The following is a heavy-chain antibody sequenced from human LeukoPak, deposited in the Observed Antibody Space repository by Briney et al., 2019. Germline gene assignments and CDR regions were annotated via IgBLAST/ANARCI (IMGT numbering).Heavy chain of an antibody. CDR3: ARAVGAWAAFDV. Sequence: SETLSLTCVVSGASIRGTDWWSWVRQAPGKGLEWIGEVFHSGGTNYNLSLKSRVTLSADKSKNQFSLKLTSLTAADTAVYYCARAVGAWAAFDVWGQGTMVAVSS. D-gene: IGHD1-26*01. CDR1: GASIRGTDW. J-gene: IGHJ3*01. V-gene: IGHV4-4*02. CDR2: VFHSGGT.